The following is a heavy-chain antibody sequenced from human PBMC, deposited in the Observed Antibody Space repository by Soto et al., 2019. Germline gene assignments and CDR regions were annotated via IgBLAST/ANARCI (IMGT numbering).Heavy chain of an antibody. CDR3: AAIREVDV. D-gene: IGHD1-26*01. V-gene: IGHV3-30*03. J-gene: IGHJ6*02. CDR1: GFTFSSYA. Sequence: PGESLKISCAASGFTFSSYAMHWVRQAPGKGLEWVALISYDGYSKWYADAVKGRFTISRDNSNNTLFLEMNSLRGDDTAVYFCAAIREVDVWGQGTTVTVSS. CDR2: ISYDGYSK.